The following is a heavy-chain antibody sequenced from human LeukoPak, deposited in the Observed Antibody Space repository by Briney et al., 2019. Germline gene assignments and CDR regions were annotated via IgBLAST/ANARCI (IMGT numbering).Heavy chain of an antibody. CDR3: ASGASGQVDY. V-gene: IGHV3-48*04. CDR2: ISSSSSTI. J-gene: IGHJ4*02. CDR1: GFTFSSYS. D-gene: IGHD3-10*01. Sequence: GSLRLSCAASGFTFSSYSMNWVRQAPGKGLEWVSYISSSSSTIYYADSVKGRFTISRDNAKNSLYLQMNSLRAEDTAVYYCASGASGQVDYWGQGTLVTVSS.